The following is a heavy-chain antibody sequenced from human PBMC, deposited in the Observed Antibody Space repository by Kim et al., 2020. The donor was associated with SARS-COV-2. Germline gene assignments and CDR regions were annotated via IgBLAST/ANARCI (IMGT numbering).Heavy chain of an antibody. CDR3: AREDSTGYYFVDY. CDR2: SSHSGSS. D-gene: IGHD1-26*01. V-gene: IGHV4-4*02. J-gene: IGHJ4*02. CDR1: GDSVSGDNW. Sequence: SETLSLTCAVSGDSVSGDNWWTWVRQPPGKVLEWIGESSHSGSSNYNPSLRSRVTISVDKAKNQVSLKMTSVTAADTAIYFCAREDSTGYYFVDYWGQGT.